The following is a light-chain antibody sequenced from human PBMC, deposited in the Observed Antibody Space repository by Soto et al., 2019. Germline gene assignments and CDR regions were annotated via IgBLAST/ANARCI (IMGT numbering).Light chain of an antibody. CDR1: QTISSW. CDR2: KAS. Sequence: DIQMTQSPSTLSGSVGDRVTITCRASQTISSWLAWYQQKPGKAPKLLIYKASSLESGVPSRFGGSGSGTDFTLTITSLQPEDFATYYCQQYDTYPITFGQGTRLEIK. J-gene: IGKJ5*01. CDR3: QQYDTYPIT. V-gene: IGKV1-5*03.